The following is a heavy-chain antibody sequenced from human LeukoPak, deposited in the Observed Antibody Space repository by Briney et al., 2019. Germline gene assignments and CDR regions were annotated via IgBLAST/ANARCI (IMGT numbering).Heavy chain of an antibody. D-gene: IGHD6-19*01. CDR1: GFTFSSYA. J-gene: IGHJ4*02. CDR2: ISGSGGNT. Sequence: PGGSLTLSCAASGFTFSSYAMSWVRQAPGTGLEWVATISGSGGNTSYADSVKGRLTIYRFTSKNTLHLQMNSLRAEYTAVYCCARDHQWRIRRNYFDYWGKGSLVTVFS. V-gene: IGHV3-23*01. CDR3: ARDHQWRIRRNYFDY.